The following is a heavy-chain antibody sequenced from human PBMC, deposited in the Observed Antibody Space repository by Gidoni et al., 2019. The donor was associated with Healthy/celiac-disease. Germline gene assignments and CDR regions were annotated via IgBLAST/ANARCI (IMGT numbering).Heavy chain of an antibody. CDR1: GFTFSSYA. CDR2: ISGSGGST. D-gene: IGHD3-10*01. Sequence: EVQLLESGGGLVQPGGSLRLSCAASGFTFSSYAMSWVRQAPGKGLEWVSAISGSGGSTYYAASVQGRFTISRDNSKNTLYLQMNSLRAEDTAVYYCATLPYGSPDIWGQGTIVTVSS. J-gene: IGHJ3*02. V-gene: IGHV3-23*01. CDR3: ATLPYGSPDI.